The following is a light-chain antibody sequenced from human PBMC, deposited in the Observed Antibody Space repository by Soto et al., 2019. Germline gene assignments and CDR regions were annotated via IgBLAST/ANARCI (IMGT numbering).Light chain of an antibody. J-gene: IGKJ5*01. CDR1: QSLDSS. CDR3: QQYSKWPIT. V-gene: IGKV3-11*01. Sequence: EIVLTQSPATLSLSPGERATLSCRASQSLDSSLAWFQQKPGQAPRLLIYGASNRATGIPDRFSGSGSGTDFTLTIRRLEPEDFAVYYCQQYSKWPITFGQGTRLEI. CDR2: GAS.